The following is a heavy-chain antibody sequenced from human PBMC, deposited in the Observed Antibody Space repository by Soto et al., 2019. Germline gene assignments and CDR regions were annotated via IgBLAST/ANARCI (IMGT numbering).Heavy chain of an antibody. Sequence: ASVKVSCKTSGYTFSNYGIAWVRQAPGQGLEWMGWINGYNANTNYAQKFQGRVTMTIDTSATTAYLELRSLRSDDTAVFYCARGDSPVHFDHWGQGTLVTVS. CDR1: GYTFSNYG. V-gene: IGHV1-18*01. D-gene: IGHD4-4*01. CDR2: INGYNANT. CDR3: ARGDSPVHFDH. J-gene: IGHJ4*02.